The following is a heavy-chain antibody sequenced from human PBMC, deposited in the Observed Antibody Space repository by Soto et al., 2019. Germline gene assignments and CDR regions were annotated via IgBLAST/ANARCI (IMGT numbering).Heavy chain of an antibody. CDR2: TYYRSKWYN. D-gene: IGHD6-6*01. J-gene: IGHJ6*02. CDR1: VDSVSSNSAA. V-gene: IGHV6-1*01. CDR3: ARAVSEQLVVYYGMYV. Sequence: PSQTLSRTCAISVDSVSSNSAAWNWIRQSPSRGLEWLGRTYYRSKWYNDYAVSVKSRITINPDTSKNQFSLQLNSVTPEDTAVYYCARAVSEQLVVYYGMYVWGQGTTVTVSS.